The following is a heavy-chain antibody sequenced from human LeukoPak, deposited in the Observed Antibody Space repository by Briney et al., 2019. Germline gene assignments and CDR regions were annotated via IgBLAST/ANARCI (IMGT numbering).Heavy chain of an antibody. V-gene: IGHV4-30-4*08. D-gene: IGHD5-12*01. CDR1: GGSISSGDYY. CDR2: IYYSGST. J-gene: IGHJ4*02. Sequence: SQTLSLTCTVSGGSISSGDYYWSWIRQPPGKGLEWIGYIYYSGSTYYNPTLKSRVTISVDTSKNQFSLKLSSVTAADTAVYYCARGGGYDPGRFDYWGQGTLVTVPS. CDR3: ARGGGYDPGRFDY.